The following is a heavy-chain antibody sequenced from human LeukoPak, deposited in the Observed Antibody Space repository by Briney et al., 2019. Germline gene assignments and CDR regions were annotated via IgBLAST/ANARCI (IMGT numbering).Heavy chain of an antibody. CDR2: ISSSSYI. Sequence: GGSLRLSCAASGFTFSSYAMSWVRQAPGKGLEWVSSISSSSYIYYADSVKGRFTISRDNAKNSLYLQMNSLRAEDTAVYYCAREMEFDYWGQGTLVTVSS. J-gene: IGHJ4*02. CDR1: GFTFSSYA. V-gene: IGHV3-21*01. D-gene: IGHD3-3*01. CDR3: AREMEFDY.